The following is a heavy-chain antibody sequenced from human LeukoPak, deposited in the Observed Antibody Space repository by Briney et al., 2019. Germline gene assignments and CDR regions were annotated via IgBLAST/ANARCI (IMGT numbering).Heavy chain of an antibody. CDR3: ARGLYCSGGSCYSDFDY. Sequence: SETLSLTCAVYGGSFSGYYWSWIRQPPGKGLEWIGEINHSGSTNYNPSLKSRVTISVDTSKNQFSLKLSSETAADTAVYYCARGLYCSGGSCYSDFDYWGQGTLVTVSS. J-gene: IGHJ4*02. CDR2: INHSGST. CDR1: GGSFSGYY. V-gene: IGHV4-34*01. D-gene: IGHD2-15*01.